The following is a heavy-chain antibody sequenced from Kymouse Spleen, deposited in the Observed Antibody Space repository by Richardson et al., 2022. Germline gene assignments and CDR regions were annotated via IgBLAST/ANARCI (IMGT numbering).Heavy chain of an antibody. J-gene: IGHJ5*02. CDR3: ARGVGATTSSFDP. CDR1: GFTFSSYD. CDR2: IGTAGDT. V-gene: IGHV3-13*01. D-gene: IGHD1-26*01. Sequence: EVQLVESGGGLVQPGGSLRLSCAASGFTFSSYDMHWVRQATGKGLEWVSAIGTAGDTYYPGSVKGRFTISRENAKNSLYLQMNSLRAGDTAVYYCARGVGATTSSFDPWGQGTLVTVSS.